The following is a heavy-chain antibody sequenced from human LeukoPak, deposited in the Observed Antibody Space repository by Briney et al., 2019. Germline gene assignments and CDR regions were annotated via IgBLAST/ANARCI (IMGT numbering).Heavy chain of an antibody. Sequence: GGSLRLSCAASGFTFRNYNMNWVRQAPGKGLEWVSSISESSSFIQYADSLKGRFAISRDNAKNSLYLQMSSLRAEDTAVYYCARQRGYCSSGVCRGWFDPWGQGTLVTVSS. CDR2: ISESSSFI. J-gene: IGHJ5*02. V-gene: IGHV3-21*01. CDR1: GFTFRNYN. D-gene: IGHD2-8*01. CDR3: ARQRGYCSSGVCRGWFDP.